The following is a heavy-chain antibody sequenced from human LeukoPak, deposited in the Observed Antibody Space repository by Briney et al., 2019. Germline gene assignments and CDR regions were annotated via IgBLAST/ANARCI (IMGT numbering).Heavy chain of an antibody. CDR2: INHSGST. J-gene: IGHJ4*02. CDR1: GGSFSGYY. V-gene: IGHV4-34*01. CDR3: AKWAAGTMDYFDY. D-gene: IGHD6-13*01. Sequence: SETLSLTCAVYGGSFSGYYWSWIRQPPGKGLEWIGEINHSGSTSYNPSLKSRVTISVDTSKNQFSLKLSSVTAADTAVYYCAKWAAGTMDYFDYWGQGTLVTVSS.